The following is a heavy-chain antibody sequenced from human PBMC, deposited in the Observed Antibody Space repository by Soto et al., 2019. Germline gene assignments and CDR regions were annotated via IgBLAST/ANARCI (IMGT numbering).Heavy chain of an antibody. CDR3: ARDRTPRVEEVATLDY. J-gene: IGHJ4*02. Sequence: ASVKVSCKASGYTFTSYGISWVRQAPGQGLEWMGWISAYNGNTNYAQKLQGRVTMTTDTSTSTAYMELRSLRSDDTAVYYCARDRTPRVEEVATLDYWGQGTLVTVSS. D-gene: IGHD5-12*01. CDR2: ISAYNGNT. CDR1: GYTFTSYG. V-gene: IGHV1-18*01.